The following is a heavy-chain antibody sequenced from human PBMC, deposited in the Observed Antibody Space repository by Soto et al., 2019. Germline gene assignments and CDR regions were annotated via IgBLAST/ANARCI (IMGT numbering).Heavy chain of an antibody. CDR3: ARLDIVGPTSVP. V-gene: IGHV1-46*01. CDR1: GYTFTTYY. D-gene: IGHD1-26*01. CDR2: INPTSGIT. J-gene: IGHJ5*02. Sequence: QVQLLQSGAEVKRPGASVNISCKAFGYTFTTYYMHWVRQAPGQGLEWMGIINPTSGITTYAQSFQGRITMTRNTSTRTVYMELNRLRSDDTAVYYCARLDIVGPTSVPWGQGTLVTVSS.